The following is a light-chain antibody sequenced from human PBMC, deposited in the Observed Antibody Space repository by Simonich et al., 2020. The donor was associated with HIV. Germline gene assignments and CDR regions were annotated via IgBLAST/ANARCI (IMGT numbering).Light chain of an antibody. V-gene: IGKV3D-20*01. CDR2: DAS. J-gene: IGKJ2*01. CDR3: QQYGSSPYT. CDR1: QSVSSNY. Sequence: EIVLTQSPGTLSLSPGEGATLSCRARQSVSSNYLAWYQQTPGLAPRLLIYDASSRATGIPDRFSGFGSGTDFTLTISRLEPEDFAVYYCQQYGSSPYTFGQGTKLEIK.